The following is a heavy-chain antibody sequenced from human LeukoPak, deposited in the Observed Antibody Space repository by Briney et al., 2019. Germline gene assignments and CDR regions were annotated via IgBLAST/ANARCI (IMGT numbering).Heavy chain of an antibody. J-gene: IGHJ3*02. CDR3: ASYILTGYYNGHDAFDI. CDR1: GFKFSTYW. D-gene: IGHD3-9*01. Sequence: GGSLRLSCVASGFKFSTYWMSWVRQAPGKGLECVANIKQDGGDKYYVDSVKGRFTISRDNTKNSLYLQMNSLRAEDTAVYYCASYILTGYYNGHDAFDIWGQGTMVIVSS. CDR2: IKQDGGDK. V-gene: IGHV3-7*01.